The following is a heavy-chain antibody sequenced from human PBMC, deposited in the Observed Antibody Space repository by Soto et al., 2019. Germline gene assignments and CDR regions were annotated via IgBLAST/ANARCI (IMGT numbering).Heavy chain of an antibody. CDR3: ARLTSSYSSWFDP. Sequence: SETLSLTCIVSGASISSNYWSWIRQHPGKGLEWIGSIYYSGSTYYNPSLKSRVTISVDTSKNQFSLKLSSVTAADTAVYYCARLTSSYSSWFDPWGQGTLVTVSS. D-gene: IGHD6-13*01. CDR1: GASISSNY. J-gene: IGHJ5*02. CDR2: IYYSGST. V-gene: IGHV4-39*01.